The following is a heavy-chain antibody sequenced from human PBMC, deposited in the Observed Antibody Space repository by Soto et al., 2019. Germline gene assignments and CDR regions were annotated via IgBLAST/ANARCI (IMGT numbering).Heavy chain of an antibody. CDR3: ARHQDPSVLRYFDYNYGMDV. CDR2: IYTSGST. D-gene: IGHD3-9*01. J-gene: IGHJ6*02. CDR1: GGSISSYY. Sequence: PSETLSLTCTVSGGSISSYYWSWIRQPAGKGLEWIGRIYTSGSTNYNPSLKSRVTMSVDTSKNQFSLKLSSVTAADTAVYYCARHQDPSVLRYFDYNYGMDVWGQGTTVTVSS. V-gene: IGHV4-4*07.